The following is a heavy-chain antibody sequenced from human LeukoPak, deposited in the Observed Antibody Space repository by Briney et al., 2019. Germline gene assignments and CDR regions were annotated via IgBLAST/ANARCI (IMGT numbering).Heavy chain of an antibody. D-gene: IGHD6-6*01. J-gene: IGHJ4*02. Sequence: QAGGSLRLSCVASGFTFSSYWMSWVRQAPGKGLEWVSRINSDGSSTSYADSVKGRFTISRDNAKNTLYLQMDSLRAEDTAVYYCANRGSSISLRWGQGTLVTVSS. CDR1: GFTFSSYW. CDR2: INSDGSST. V-gene: IGHV3-74*01. CDR3: ANRGSSISLR.